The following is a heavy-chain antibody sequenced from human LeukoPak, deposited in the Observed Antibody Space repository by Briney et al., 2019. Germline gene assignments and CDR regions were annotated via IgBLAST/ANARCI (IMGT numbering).Heavy chain of an antibody. Sequence: ASVKVSCKASGYTFTSYDINWVRQATGQGLEWMGWMNPNSGNTGYAQKFQGRVTMTRNTSISTAYMELSSLRSEDTAVYYCAKDLGYSSSWPNWFDPWGQGTLVTVSS. V-gene: IGHV1-8*01. CDR2: MNPNSGNT. CDR1: GYTFTSYD. CDR3: AKDLGYSSSWPNWFDP. J-gene: IGHJ5*02. D-gene: IGHD6-13*01.